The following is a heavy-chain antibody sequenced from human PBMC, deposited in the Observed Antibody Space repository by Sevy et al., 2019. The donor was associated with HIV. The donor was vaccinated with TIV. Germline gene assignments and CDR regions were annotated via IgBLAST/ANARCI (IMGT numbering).Heavy chain of an antibody. Sequence: ASVKVSCKASGYTFTSYDINWVRQATGQGLEWMGWMNPNSGNTGYAQKFQGRVTMTRNTSISTAYMELSSLRSEDTAVYYCARFLSTSYYYYYAVDVWGQGTTVTVSS. CDR2: MNPNSGNT. CDR1: GYTFTSYD. D-gene: IGHD2-2*01. V-gene: IGHV1-8*01. J-gene: IGHJ6*02. CDR3: ARFLSTSYYYYYAVDV.